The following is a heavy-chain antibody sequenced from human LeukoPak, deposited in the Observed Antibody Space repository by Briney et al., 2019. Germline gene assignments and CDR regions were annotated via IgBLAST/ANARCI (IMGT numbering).Heavy chain of an antibody. V-gene: IGHV4-61*02. J-gene: IGHJ4*02. CDR3: ARGFGGLSPYYFDY. CDR1: GGSISSGSYY. Sequence: SETLSLTCTVSGGSISSGSYYWSWIRQPAGKGLEWIGRIYTSGSTNYNPSLKSRVTISVDTSKNQFSLKLSSVTAADTAVYYCARGFGGLSPYYFDYWGQGTLVTVSS. D-gene: IGHD3-10*01. CDR2: IYTSGST.